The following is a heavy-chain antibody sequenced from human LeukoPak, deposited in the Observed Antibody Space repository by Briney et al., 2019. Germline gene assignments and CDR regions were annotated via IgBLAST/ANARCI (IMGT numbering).Heavy chain of an antibody. CDR3: ARWGEYSSSSAYYYYGMDV. CDR1: GFTFSSYA. J-gene: IGHJ6*02. CDR2: ISGSGGST. V-gene: IGHV3-23*01. Sequence: PGGSLRLSCAASGFTFSSYAMSWVRQAPGKGLEWVSAISGSGGSTYYADSVKGRFTISRDNSKNTLYLQMNSLRAEDTAVYYCARWGEYSSSSAYYYYGMDVWGQGTTVTVSS. D-gene: IGHD6-6*01.